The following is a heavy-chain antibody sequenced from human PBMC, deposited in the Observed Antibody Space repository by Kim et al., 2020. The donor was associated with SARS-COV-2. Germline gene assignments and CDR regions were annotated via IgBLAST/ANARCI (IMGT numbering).Heavy chain of an antibody. J-gene: IGHJ5*02. CDR2: IYYSGST. CDR3: ARDVAGDAGFWFDP. D-gene: IGHD6-19*01. Sequence: SETLSLTCTVSGGSISSGGYYWSWIRQHPGKGLEWIGYIYYSGSTYYNPSLKSRVTISVDTSKNQFSLKLSSVTAADTAVYYCARDVAGDAGFWFDPWGQGTLVTVSS. V-gene: IGHV4-31*03. CDR1: GGSISSGGYY.